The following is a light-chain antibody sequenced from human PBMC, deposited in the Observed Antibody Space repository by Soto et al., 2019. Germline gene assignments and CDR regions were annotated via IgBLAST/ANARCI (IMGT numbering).Light chain of an antibody. CDR3: QKCKVAPFT. CDR2: AAS. V-gene: IGKV1-27*01. Sequence: ILMTQSPSSLSAFVGDRVTITCRVSQDIGNFLAWYQHKPGKVPKLLLYAASTLQSGVPSRFSGSGSGTDFTLTISSLPPEDVATYYCQKCKVAPFTFGGGTKVEIK. CDR1: QDIGNF. J-gene: IGKJ4*01.